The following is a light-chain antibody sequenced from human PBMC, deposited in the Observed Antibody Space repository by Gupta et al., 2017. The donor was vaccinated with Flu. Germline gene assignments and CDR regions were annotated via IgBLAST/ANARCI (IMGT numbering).Light chain of an antibody. CDR1: FSNFGSDK. V-gene: IGLV1-47*01. Sequence: QSVFIQPPSASGTPGQTFTISCSGNFSNFGSDKVYWYQQYPGTAPKLVVTRNDQSPSGVTDRLSGSKYGATASLVISGLRPEDEAEDYCGAWDDSRRCYVFGTGTKVTVL. CDR2: RND. J-gene: IGLJ1*01. CDR3: GAWDDSRRCYV.